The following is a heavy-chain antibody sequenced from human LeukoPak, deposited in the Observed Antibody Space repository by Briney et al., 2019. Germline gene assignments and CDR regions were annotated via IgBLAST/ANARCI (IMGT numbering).Heavy chain of an antibody. V-gene: IGHV3-49*04. CDR2: IRSKAYGGTT. CDR3: TTYDPRNYYGMDV. D-gene: IGHD5-12*01. J-gene: IGHJ6*02. Sequence: PGRSLRLSCTASGFTFGDYAMTWVRQAPGKGLEWVGFIRSKAYGGTTEFAASVKGRFTISRDDSKSIAYLQMNSLKTEDTAVYYCTTYDPRNYYGMDVWGQGTTVTVS. CDR1: GFTFGDYA.